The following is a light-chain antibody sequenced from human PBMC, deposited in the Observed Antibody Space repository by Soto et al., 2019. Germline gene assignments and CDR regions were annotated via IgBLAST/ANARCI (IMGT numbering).Light chain of an antibody. CDR2: DVS. Sequence: QSALTQPASVSASPGQSITIPCTGTSSDVGSYNLVSWFQQHPGKVPKLLIYDVSKRPSGVPDRFSGSKSGNTASLTISGLQAEDEADYYCCSYAGSYTLVFGGGTKVTVL. CDR3: CSYAGSYTLV. CDR1: SSDVGSYNL. V-gene: IGLV2-11*01. J-gene: IGLJ3*02.